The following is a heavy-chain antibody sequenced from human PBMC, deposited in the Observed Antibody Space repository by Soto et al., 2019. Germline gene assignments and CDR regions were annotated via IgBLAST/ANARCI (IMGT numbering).Heavy chain of an antibody. CDR1: GGTFSSYA. Sequence: GASVKVSCKASGGTFSSYAISWMRQAPGQGLGWMGGIIPIFGTANYAQKFQGRVTITADESTSTAYMELSSLRSEDTAVYYCARGTGSIAPQVYYGMDVSGQGTTVTVSS. J-gene: IGHJ6*02. CDR2: IIPIFGTA. CDR3: ARGTGSIAPQVYYGMDV. V-gene: IGHV1-69*13. D-gene: IGHD6-6*01.